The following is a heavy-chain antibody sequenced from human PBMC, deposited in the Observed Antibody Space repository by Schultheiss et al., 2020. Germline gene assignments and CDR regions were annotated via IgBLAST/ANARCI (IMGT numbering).Heavy chain of an antibody. CDR1: GFTFSTYE. Sequence: GESLKISCAASGFTFSTYEMTWVRQAPGRGLEWVAVISYDGSNKYYADSVKGRFTISRDNAKNSLYLQMNSLRAEDTAVYYCARLGDYGGNNWGQGTLVTVSS. D-gene: IGHD4-23*01. V-gene: IGHV3-30*03. CDR3: ARLGDYGGNN. CDR2: ISYDGSNK. J-gene: IGHJ4*02.